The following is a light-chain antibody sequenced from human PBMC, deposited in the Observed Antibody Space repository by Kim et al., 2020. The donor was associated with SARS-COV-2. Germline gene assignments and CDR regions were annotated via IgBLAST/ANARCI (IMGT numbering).Light chain of an antibody. CDR1: QSISTW. V-gene: IGKV1-5*03. CDR3: QQYSSYCT. CDR2: KAS. J-gene: IGKJ1*01. Sequence: DIQMTQSPSTLSASVGDRVTITCRASQSISTWLAWYQQKPGKAPKLLIYKASSLESGVPSRFSGSGSETEFTLTISSLQPDDFATHYCQQYSSYCTFGQGTKVDIK.